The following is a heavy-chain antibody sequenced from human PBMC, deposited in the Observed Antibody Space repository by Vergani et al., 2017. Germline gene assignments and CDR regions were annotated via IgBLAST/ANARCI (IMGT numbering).Heavy chain of an antibody. CDR3: ARETCRGTSCLYLGVAFDI. J-gene: IGHJ3*02. CDR1: GGSISSGHYY. D-gene: IGHD2-2*01. Sequence: QVQLQESGPGLVKPSQTLSLTCTVSGGSISSGHYYWSWIRRPPGKGLEWIGHTYYSGSTYYKSSLKSRVTIAVDTSNNQFSLKLSAVAAADTAVYYCARETCRGTSCLYLGVAFDIWGQGTMVTVSS. CDR2: TYYSGST. V-gene: IGHV4-30-4*01.